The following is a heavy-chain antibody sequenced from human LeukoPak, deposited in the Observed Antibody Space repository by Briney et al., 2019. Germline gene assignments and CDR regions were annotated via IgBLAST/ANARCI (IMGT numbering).Heavy chain of an antibody. J-gene: IGHJ5*02. D-gene: IGHD3-16*02. V-gene: IGHV1-24*01. Sequence: ASVKVSCKVSGYTLTELSMHWVRQAPGKGLEWMGGFGPEDGETIYAQKFQGRVTMTEDTSTDTAYMELSSLRSEDTAVYYCATGKIFVSWFDPWGQGTLVTVSS. CDR2: FGPEDGET. CDR1: GYTLTELS. CDR3: ATGKIFVSWFDP.